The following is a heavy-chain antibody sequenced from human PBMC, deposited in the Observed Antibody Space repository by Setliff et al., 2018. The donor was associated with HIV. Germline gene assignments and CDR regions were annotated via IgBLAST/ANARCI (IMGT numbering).Heavy chain of an antibody. J-gene: IGHJ4*02. V-gene: IGHV3-23*01. CDR3: AREPSTVTTDYFDY. D-gene: IGHD4-17*01. Sequence: GGSLRLSCAASGFTFSSFAMTWVRQAPGKGLEWVSAVNAVGRTYYADSLKGRFTISRDNSKDTLYLQMDSLRAEDTAVYYCAREPSTVTTDYFDYWGQGTLVTVSS. CDR2: VNAVGRT. CDR1: GFTFSSFA.